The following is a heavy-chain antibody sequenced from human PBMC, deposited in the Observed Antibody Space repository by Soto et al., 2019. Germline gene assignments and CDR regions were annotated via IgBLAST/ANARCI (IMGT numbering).Heavy chain of an antibody. CDR3: ARGQQQLVRGFAFDI. V-gene: IGHV4-4*02. J-gene: IGHJ3*02. CDR2: IYHSGST. D-gene: IGHD6-13*01. Sequence: QVQLQESGPGLVKPSGTLSLTCAVSSGSISSSNWWSWVRQPPGKGLEWIGEIYHSGSTNYNPSLKSRGTISVDKSKNQFSLKLSSVTAADTAVYYCARGQQQLVRGFAFDIWGQGTMVTVSS. CDR1: SGSISSSNW.